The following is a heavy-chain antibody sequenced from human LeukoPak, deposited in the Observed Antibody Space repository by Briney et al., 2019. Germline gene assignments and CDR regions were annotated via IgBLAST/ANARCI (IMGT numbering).Heavy chain of an antibody. CDR3: ARNLHSSNDFWSGYYTGIHYYGMDV. J-gene: IGHJ6*02. CDR2: ISSSSSTI. CDR1: GFTFSSYS. D-gene: IGHD3-3*01. Sequence: QSGGSLRLSCAASGFTFSSYSLNWIRQAPGKGLEWVSYISSSSSTIYYADSVKGRFSISRDNAKNSLYLQMNSLRDEDTAVYYCARNLHSSNDFWSGYYTGIHYYGMDVWGQGTTVTVSS. V-gene: IGHV3-48*02.